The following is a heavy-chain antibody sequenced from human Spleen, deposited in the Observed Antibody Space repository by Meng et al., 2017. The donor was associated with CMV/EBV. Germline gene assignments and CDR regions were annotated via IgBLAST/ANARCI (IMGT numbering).Heavy chain of an antibody. CDR1: DSVSSNSAS. CDR2: TYYRSKWYN. J-gene: IGHJ4*02. CDR3: ARDEVDTAMVWFDY. Sequence: DSVSSNSASWNWLRQSPSRGLEWLGRTYYRSKWYNDYAVSVQSRITINPDTSKNQFSLQLNSVTPEDTAVYYCARDEVDTAMVWFDYWGQGTLVTVSS. V-gene: IGHV6-1*01. D-gene: IGHD5-18*01.